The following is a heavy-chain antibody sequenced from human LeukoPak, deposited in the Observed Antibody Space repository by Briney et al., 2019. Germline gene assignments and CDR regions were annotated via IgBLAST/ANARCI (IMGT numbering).Heavy chain of an antibody. CDR3: ASRRVGAFDY. CDR2: IYYSGST. J-gene: IGHJ4*02. V-gene: IGHV4-59*08. CDR1: GGSISSYY. Sequence: SETLSLTCTDSGGSISSYYWSWIRQPPGKGLEWIGYIYYSGSTNYNPSLKSRVTISIDTSKNEFSLKLSSVTAADTAVYYCASRRVGAFDYWGQGTLVTVPS. D-gene: IGHD1-26*01.